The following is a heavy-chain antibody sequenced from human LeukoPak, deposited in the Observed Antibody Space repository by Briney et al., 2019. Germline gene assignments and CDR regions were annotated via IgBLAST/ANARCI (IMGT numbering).Heavy chain of an antibody. Sequence: PGGSLGLSCAASGFTFSDYYMSWIRQAPGKGLEWVSYISSGSSYTNYADSVKGRFTISRDNAKNSLYLQMNSLRAEDTAVYYCARDPYYYGSGGGTFNFDYWGQGTLVTVSS. J-gene: IGHJ4*02. CDR3: ARDPYYYGSGGGTFNFDY. D-gene: IGHD3-10*01. V-gene: IGHV3-11*05. CDR2: ISSGSSYT. CDR1: GFTFSDYY.